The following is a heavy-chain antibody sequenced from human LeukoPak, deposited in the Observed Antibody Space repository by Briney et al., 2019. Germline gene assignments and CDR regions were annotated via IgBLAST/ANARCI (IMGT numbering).Heavy chain of an antibody. CDR3: VRGSNGAGDY. Sequence: GGSLRLSCAASGFTFSSYWMHWVRQVPGKGLVWVSRINEDETTITYADSVKGRFTISRDNAKNTLFLQMSSLRVEDTAVYYCVRGSNGAGDYWGQGTLVTVSS. D-gene: IGHD3-10*01. CDR1: GFTFSSYW. V-gene: IGHV3-74*01. J-gene: IGHJ4*02. CDR2: INEDETTI.